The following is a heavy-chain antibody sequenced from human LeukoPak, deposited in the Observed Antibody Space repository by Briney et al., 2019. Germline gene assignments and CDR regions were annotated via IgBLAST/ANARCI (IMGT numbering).Heavy chain of an antibody. Sequence: SQTLSLSCAVSGGSISSYYWSWIRQPPGKGLEWIGYIYYSGSTNYNPSLKSRVTISVDTSKNQFSLKLSSVTAADTAVYYCARLTYYYGSGSYYFSVWGQGTLVTVSS. V-gene: IGHV4-59*01. CDR1: GGSISSYY. CDR2: IYYSGST. D-gene: IGHD3-10*01. CDR3: ARLTYYYGSGSYYFSV. J-gene: IGHJ4*02.